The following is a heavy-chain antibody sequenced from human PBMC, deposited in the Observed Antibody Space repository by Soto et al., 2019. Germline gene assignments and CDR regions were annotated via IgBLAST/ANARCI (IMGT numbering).Heavy chain of an antibody. CDR3: VTDAQNSEWLTLGY. CDR1: GFTFRNYG. V-gene: IGHV3-7*01. Sequence: PGGSLRLSCAASGFTFRNYGMSWVRQAAWRGLEWVANTNRDGSQAYYVDSVKGRFTISRDNAKNSIYLQMDSLRADDTAVYYCVTDAQNSEWLTLGYWGQGTLVTVSS. J-gene: IGHJ4*02. CDR2: TNRDGSQA. D-gene: IGHD3-9*01.